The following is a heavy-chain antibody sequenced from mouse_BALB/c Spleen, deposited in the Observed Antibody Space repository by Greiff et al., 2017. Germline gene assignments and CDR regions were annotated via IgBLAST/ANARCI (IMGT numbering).Heavy chain of an antibody. CDR1: GYTFTDYA. CDR3: ARGDYGSSPAWFAD. V-gene: IGHV1S137*01. Sequence: QVQLQQSGAELVRPGVSVKISCKGSGYTFTDYAMHWVKQSHAKSLEWIGVISTYYGDASYNQKFKGKATMTVDKSSSTAYMELARLTSEDSAIYYSARGDYGSSPAWFADWGQGTLVTVSA. D-gene: IGHD1-1*01. CDR2: ISTYYGDA. J-gene: IGHJ3*01.